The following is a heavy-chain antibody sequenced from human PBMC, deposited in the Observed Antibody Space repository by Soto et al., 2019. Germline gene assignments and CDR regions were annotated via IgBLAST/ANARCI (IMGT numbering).Heavy chain of an antibody. J-gene: IGHJ6*02. Sequence: ASVKVSCKASGYTFTSYGISWVRQAPGQGLEWMGWISAYNGNTNYAQKLQGRVTMITDTSTSTAYMELRSLRSDDTAVYYCARDQLLWFGELIHPWYYYGMDVWGQGTTVTVS. D-gene: IGHD3-10*01. V-gene: IGHV1-18*01. CDR3: ARDQLLWFGELIHPWYYYGMDV. CDR1: GYTFTSYG. CDR2: ISAYNGNT.